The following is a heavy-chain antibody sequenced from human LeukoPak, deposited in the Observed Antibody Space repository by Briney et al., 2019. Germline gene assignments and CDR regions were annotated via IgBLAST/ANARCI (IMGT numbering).Heavy chain of an antibody. D-gene: IGHD4-11*01. Sequence: SGGSLRLSCAASGFTFSSYGMHWVRQAPGKGLEWVAFIRYDGSNKYYADSVKGRFTISRDNSKNTLYLQMNSLRAEDTAVYYCAKDGIPYSNYGGGWFYFDYWGQGTLVIVSS. V-gene: IGHV3-30*02. J-gene: IGHJ4*02. CDR1: GFTFSSYG. CDR3: AKDGIPYSNYGGGWFYFDY. CDR2: IRYDGSNK.